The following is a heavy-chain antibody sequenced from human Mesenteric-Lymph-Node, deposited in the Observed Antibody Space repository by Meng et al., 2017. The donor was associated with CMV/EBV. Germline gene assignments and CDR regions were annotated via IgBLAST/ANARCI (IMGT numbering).Heavy chain of an antibody. CDR1: GFTCSSNY. CDR2: IYGGGST. D-gene: IGHD3-9*01. J-gene: IGHJ4*02. Sequence: VSGFTCSSNYIGWVRQAPGKGLEWVSVIYGGGSTYYTDSVGGRFTISRDNSKNTLCLQMNSLRAEDTAVYYCARVPPKADKLAYFDCWGQGTLVTVSS. CDR3: ARVPPKADKLAYFDC. V-gene: IGHV3-66*01.